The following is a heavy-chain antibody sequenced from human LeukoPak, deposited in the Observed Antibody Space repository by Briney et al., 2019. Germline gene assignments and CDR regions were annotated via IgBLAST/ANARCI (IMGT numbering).Heavy chain of an antibody. Sequence: ASVKVSCKASGYTFTSYYMHWVRQARGQGLEWMGIINPSGGSTSYAQKFQGRVTMTRDTSTSTVYMELSSLRSEDTAVYYCARAKPPYLYYYYGMDVWGQGTTVTVSS. CDR1: GYTFTSYY. D-gene: IGHD2-2*01. V-gene: IGHV1-46*01. J-gene: IGHJ6*02. CDR3: ARAKPPYLYYYYGMDV. CDR2: INPSGGST.